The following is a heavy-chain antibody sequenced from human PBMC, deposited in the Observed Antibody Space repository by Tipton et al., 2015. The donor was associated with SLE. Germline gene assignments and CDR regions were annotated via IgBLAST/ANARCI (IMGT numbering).Heavy chain of an antibody. Sequence: LRLSCAVYGGSFSGYYWSWIRQPPGKGLEWIGEINHSGSTNYNPSLKSRVTISVDTSKNQFSLKLSSVTAADTAVYYCATIYDFWSGDPYYFDYWGQGTLVTVSS. D-gene: IGHD3-3*01. CDR1: GGSFSGYY. CDR3: ATIYDFWSGDPYYFDY. V-gene: IGHV4-34*01. CDR2: INHSGST. J-gene: IGHJ4*02.